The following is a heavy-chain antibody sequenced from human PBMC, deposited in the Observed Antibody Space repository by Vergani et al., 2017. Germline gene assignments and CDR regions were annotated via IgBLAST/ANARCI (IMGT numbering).Heavy chain of an antibody. CDR3: ARGQGVYYDTTGYFNWFDP. V-gene: IGHV1-2*02. J-gene: IGHJ5*02. CDR2: ISPNSGGT. CDR1: GATFRSNT. Sequence: QVQLVQSGAEVKKPGSSVKVSCKASGATFRSNTISWVRQAPGQGLEYMGWISPNSGGTNYAQKFQGRVTMTRDTSISTDYMELSNLRSDDTAVYYCARGQGVYYDTTGYFNWFDPWGQGTLVTVSS. D-gene: IGHD3-22*01.